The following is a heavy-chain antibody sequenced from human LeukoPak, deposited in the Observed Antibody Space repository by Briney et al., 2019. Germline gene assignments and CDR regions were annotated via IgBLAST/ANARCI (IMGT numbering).Heavy chain of an antibody. CDR2: IWYDGTNK. D-gene: IGHD1-26*01. Sequence: GGSLRLSCAASGFTFSDYGIHWVRQAPGKGLEWLAVIWYDGTNKYYGDSVKGRFTFSRDNSKNTLYLQMNSLRAEDTAVYYCAKDRGSYSTTADSWGQGTLVTVSS. V-gene: IGHV3-33*06. J-gene: IGHJ5*01. CDR3: AKDRGSYSTTADS. CDR1: GFTFSDYG.